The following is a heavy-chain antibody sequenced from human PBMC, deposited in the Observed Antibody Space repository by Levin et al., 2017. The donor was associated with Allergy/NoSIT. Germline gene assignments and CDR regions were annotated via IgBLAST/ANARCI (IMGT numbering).Heavy chain of an antibody. D-gene: IGHD6-13*01. CDR1: GFTVSSNY. J-gene: IGHJ6*03. CDR3: ARGLAAAGTWYYYYMDV. Sequence: GASVKVSCAASGFTVSSNYMSWVRQAPGKGLEWVSVIYSGGSTYYADSVKGRFTISRDNSKNTLYLQMNSLRAEDTAVYYCARGLAAAGTWYYYYMDVWGKGTTVTVSS. CDR2: IYSGGST. V-gene: IGHV3-66*01.